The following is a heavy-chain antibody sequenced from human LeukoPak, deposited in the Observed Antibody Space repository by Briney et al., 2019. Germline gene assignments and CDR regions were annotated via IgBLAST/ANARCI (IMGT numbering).Heavy chain of an antibody. Sequence: GGSLRLSCAASGFTFSSYGMHWVRQAPGKGLEWAAVISYDGSNKYYADSVKGRFTISRDNSKNTLYLQMNSLRAEDTAVYYCAKTGSSGYGLFWGQGTLVTVSS. CDR1: GFTFSSYG. V-gene: IGHV3-30*18. D-gene: IGHD5-12*01. CDR3: AKTGSSGYGLF. J-gene: IGHJ4*02. CDR2: ISYDGSNK.